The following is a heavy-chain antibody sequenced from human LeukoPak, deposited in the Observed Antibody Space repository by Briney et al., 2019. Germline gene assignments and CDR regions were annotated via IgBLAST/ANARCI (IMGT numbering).Heavy chain of an antibody. D-gene: IGHD6-13*01. CDR1: GGSISSTSYY. Sequence: PSETLSLTCTVSGGSISSTSYYWGWVRQPPGKGLEWIGSIYYSGSTYNNPSLKSRVTISVDTSKSQFSLKLSSVTAADTAVYYCARGGIGGPGSSWYVLGQHWGQGTLVTVSS. J-gene: IGHJ1*01. CDR2: IYYSGST. V-gene: IGHV4-39*07. CDR3: ARGGIGGPGSSWYVLGQH.